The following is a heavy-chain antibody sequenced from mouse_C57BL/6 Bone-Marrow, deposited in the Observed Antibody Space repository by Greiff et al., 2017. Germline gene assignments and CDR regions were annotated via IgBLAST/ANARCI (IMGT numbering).Heavy chain of an antibody. D-gene: IGHD3-3*01. J-gene: IGHJ1*03. V-gene: IGHV1-62-3*01. CDR3: ARGTRVKYFDD. Sequence: VQLQQSGAELVRPGASVKLSCKASGCTFTGYCMHWVKQRPVQGLEWIGSIDPENGGTEYTPKFQGKATLTVDKSSSTAYMQLSSLTSEDAAVYYCARGTRVKYFDDWGTGATVTVS. CDR2: IDPENGGT. CDR1: GCTFTGYC.